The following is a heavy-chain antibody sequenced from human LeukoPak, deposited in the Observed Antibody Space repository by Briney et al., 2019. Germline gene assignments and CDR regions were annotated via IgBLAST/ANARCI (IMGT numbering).Heavy chain of an antibody. V-gene: IGHV1-18*04. CDR1: GYTFTSHY. CDR2: ISAYNGDT. D-gene: IGHD4-17*01. CDR3: ARDRGTVTRNGYYYGLDV. Sequence: ASVKVSCKASGYTFTSHYIHWVRQAPGQGLEWMGWISAYNGDTHYAQKLQGRVTMTTDTSTSTAYMELRSLRSDDTAVYYCARDRGTVTRNGYYYGLDVWGQGTTVIVSS. J-gene: IGHJ6*02.